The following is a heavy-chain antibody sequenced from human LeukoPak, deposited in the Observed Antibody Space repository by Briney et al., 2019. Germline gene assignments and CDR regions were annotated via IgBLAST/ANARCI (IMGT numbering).Heavy chain of an antibody. Sequence: GGSLRLSCAASGFTFSSYWMSWVRQAPGKGLEWVANIKQDGSEKYYVDSVKGRFTISRDNAKNSLYLQMNSLRAEDTAVYYCARDANYDFWSGSSGYYYYMDVWGQRDHGHRLL. CDR3: ARDANYDFWSGSSGYYYYMDV. D-gene: IGHD3-3*01. V-gene: IGHV3-7*01. J-gene: IGHJ6*03. CDR1: GFTFSSYW. CDR2: IKQDGSEK.